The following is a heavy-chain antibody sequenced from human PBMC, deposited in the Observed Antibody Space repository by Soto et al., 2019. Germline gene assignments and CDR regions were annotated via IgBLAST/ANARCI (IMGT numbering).Heavy chain of an antibody. Sequence: PGGSLRLSCAASGFTFNNYAMSWVRQAPGKGLEWVSAISANGQGIYYADSVKGRFIISRDSSKNTVFLQMNSLRAEDTAVYYCAKPPLLAAAGHPYFDYWGQGTLVTVSS. CDR3: AKPPLLAAAGHPYFDY. V-gene: IGHV3-23*01. CDR1: GFTFNNYA. J-gene: IGHJ4*02. CDR2: ISANGQGI. D-gene: IGHD6-13*01.